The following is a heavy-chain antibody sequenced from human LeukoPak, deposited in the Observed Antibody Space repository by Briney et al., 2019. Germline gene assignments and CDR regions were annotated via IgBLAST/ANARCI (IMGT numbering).Heavy chain of an antibody. V-gene: IGHV4-39*01. J-gene: IGHJ4*02. D-gene: IGHD6-19*01. CDR2: IFYSGNT. CDR1: CGSISSGSYY. CDR3: ARHSSEWRRSDY. Sequence: SETLSLTCTVSCGSISSGSYYWGWIRQPPGKGLEWIGSIFYSGNTYNNPSLKSRVTLSVEKPKNQFSLNMRSVTGAATAVFHRARHSSEWRRSDYWGQGTLVTVSS.